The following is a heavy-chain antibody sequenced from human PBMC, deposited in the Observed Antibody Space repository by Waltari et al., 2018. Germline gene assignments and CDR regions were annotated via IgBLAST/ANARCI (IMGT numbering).Heavy chain of an antibody. CDR2: INPSGGST. D-gene: IGHD3-10*01. CDR1: GYTFTSYY. Sequence: QVQLVQSGAEVKKPGASVKVSCKASGYTFTSYYMHWVRQAPGQGLEWMGIINPSGGSTIYAQKFQGRVTMTRDTSTSTVYMELSSLRSEDTAVYYCARVMVAGAFSGNSKDWGQGTLVIVSS. CDR3: ARVMVAGAFSGNSKD. V-gene: IGHV1-46*01. J-gene: IGHJ4*02.